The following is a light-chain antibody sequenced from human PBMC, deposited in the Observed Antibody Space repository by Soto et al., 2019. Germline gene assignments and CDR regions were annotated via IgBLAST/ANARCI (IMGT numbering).Light chain of an antibody. J-gene: IGKJ1*01. CDR1: QSVSNNY. CDR3: QQYGSSGT. CDR2: GAS. V-gene: IGKV3-20*01. Sequence: TQSASTGERATLSCMSSQSVSNNYLAWYQQKPGQAPRLLIYGASNRATGIPDRFSGSGSGTDFTLTISRLEPEDFAVYYCQQYGSSGTFGQGTKVDI.